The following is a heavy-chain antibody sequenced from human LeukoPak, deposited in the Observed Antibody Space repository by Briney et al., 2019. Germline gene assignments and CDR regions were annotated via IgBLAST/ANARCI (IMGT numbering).Heavy chain of an antibody. CDR1: GGSMSSYY. J-gene: IGHJ4*02. Sequence: SETLSLTCTVSGGSMSSYYWSWIRQPPGKGLEWIGYTYYSGNTNCNPSLKSRVTISVDTSKNQFSLKVSSVTAAGTAVYYCARVFHDSSGYPFDYWGQGTLVTVSS. CDR2: TYYSGNT. CDR3: ARVFHDSSGYPFDY. D-gene: IGHD3-22*01. V-gene: IGHV4-59*01.